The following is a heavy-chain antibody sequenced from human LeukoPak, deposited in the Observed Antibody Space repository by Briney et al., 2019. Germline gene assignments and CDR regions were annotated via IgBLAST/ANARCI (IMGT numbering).Heavy chain of an antibody. J-gene: IGHJ6*03. CDR1: GGTFSSYA. V-gene: IGHV1-69*05. CDR2: IIPIFGTA. Sequence: SVKVSCKASGGTFSSYAISWVRQAPGQGLEWMGRIIPIFGTANYPQKFQGRVTITKDESTSTACIELSSVRSEDTAVYYCAREGDGSGSYYWADYYYYYMDVWGKGTTVTVSS. D-gene: IGHD3-10*01. CDR3: AREGDGSGSYYWADYYYYYMDV.